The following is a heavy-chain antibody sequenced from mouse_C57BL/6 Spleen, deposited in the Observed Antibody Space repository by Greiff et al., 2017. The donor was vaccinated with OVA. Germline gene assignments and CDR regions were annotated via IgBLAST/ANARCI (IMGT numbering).Heavy chain of an antibody. D-gene: IGHD1-1*01. CDR1: GYTFTTYP. J-gene: IGHJ2*01. V-gene: IGHV1-47*01. Sequence: VKLQESGAELVKPGASVKMSCKASGYTFTTYPIEWMKQNHGKSLEWIGNFHPYNDDTKYNEKFKGKATLTVEKSSSTVYLELSRLTSDDSAVYYCAIITTGRAYFDYWGQGTTLTVSS. CDR3: AIITTGRAYFDY. CDR2: FHPYNDDT.